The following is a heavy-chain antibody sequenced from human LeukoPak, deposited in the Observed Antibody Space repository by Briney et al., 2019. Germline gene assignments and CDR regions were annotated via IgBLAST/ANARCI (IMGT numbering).Heavy chain of an antibody. Sequence: SETLSLACTVSGGSINSSSYYWGWVRQPPGKGLEWIGSMYYRGSTYYNPSLKSRVTISVDTSKNQFSLKLSSVTAADTAVYYCARDAGHQLSRRNYYAMDVWGQGTTVTVSS. J-gene: IGHJ6*02. D-gene: IGHD1-1*01. CDR1: GGSINSSSYY. V-gene: IGHV4-39*07. CDR2: MYYRGST. CDR3: ARDAGHQLSRRNYYAMDV.